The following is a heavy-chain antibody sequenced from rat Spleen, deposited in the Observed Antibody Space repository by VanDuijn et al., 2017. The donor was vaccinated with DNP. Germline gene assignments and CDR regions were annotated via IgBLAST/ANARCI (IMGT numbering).Heavy chain of an antibody. V-gene: IGHV3-1*01. CDR1: GYSITSNY. Sequence: EVRLQESGPGLVQPSQSLSLTCSVTGYSITSNYWAWIRKFPGNKMEWIGYINYSGRTGYNPSLKSRISITRDTSKNHFLLHLNSVTTEDTATYYCARWTRYFDYWGQGVMVTVSS. CDR2: INYSGRT. D-gene: IGHD1-7*01. J-gene: IGHJ2*01. CDR3: ARWTRYFDY.